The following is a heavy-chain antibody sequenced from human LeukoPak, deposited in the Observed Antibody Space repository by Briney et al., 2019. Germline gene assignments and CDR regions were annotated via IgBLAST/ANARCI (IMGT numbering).Heavy chain of an antibody. Sequence: GGSLRLSCAASGFTVSTNYMSWVRQAPGKGLEWVSLIYSDGTTYYADSVKGRFTISRDISKNTLHLQLNSLRAEDTAVYYCAKLREWELPDLFDYWGQGTLVTVSS. CDR2: IYSDGTT. CDR3: AKLREWELPDLFDY. V-gene: IGHV3-66*04. D-gene: IGHD1-26*01. CDR1: GFTVSTNY. J-gene: IGHJ4*02.